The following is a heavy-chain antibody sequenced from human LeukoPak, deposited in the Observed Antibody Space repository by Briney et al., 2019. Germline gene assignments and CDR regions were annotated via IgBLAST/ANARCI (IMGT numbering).Heavy chain of an antibody. J-gene: IGHJ6*03. CDR3: ARGGEKYDFWSGYPIYYMDV. V-gene: IGHV4-59*01. Sequence: SETLSLTCAVYGGSFSGYYWSWIRQPPGKGLEWIGYIYYSGSTNYNPSLKSRVTISVDTSKNQFSLKLSSVTAADTAVYYCARGGEKYDFWSGYPIYYMDVWGKGTTVTVSS. CDR1: GGSFSGYY. D-gene: IGHD3-3*01. CDR2: IYYSGST.